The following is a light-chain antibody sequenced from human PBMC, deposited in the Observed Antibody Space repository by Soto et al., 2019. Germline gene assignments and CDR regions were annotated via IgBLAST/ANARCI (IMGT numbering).Light chain of an antibody. J-gene: IGLJ1*01. CDR2: DVA. Sequence: QSVLTQPRSVSGSPGQSVTISCTGTSSDAGSYNFVYWHQQHPGKAPKLTIYDVAKRPSGVPDRFSGSKSGNTPSLTISGLQAEDEADDCCCTFAGRYSYVFGSGTKVTV. CDR1: SSDAGSYNF. V-gene: IGLV2-11*01. CDR3: CTFAGRYSYV.